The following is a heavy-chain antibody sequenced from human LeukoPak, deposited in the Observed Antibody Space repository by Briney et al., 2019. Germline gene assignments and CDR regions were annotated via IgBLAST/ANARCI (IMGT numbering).Heavy chain of an antibody. Sequence: PGGSLRLSCAATGFTFSSYAMTWVRKAPGKALEWVSTISGSGGSTYYADSVKGRFTISRDNSKNTLYLQMNSLRAEDTAVYYCAKVKYGDYAGWGQGTLVIVSS. CDR2: ISGSGGST. CDR3: AKVKYGDYAG. V-gene: IGHV3-23*01. J-gene: IGHJ4*02. CDR1: GFTFSSYA. D-gene: IGHD4-17*01.